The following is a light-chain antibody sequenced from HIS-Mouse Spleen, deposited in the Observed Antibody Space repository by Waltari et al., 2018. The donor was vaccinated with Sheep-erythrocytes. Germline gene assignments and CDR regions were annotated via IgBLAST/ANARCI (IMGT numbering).Light chain of an antibody. Sequence: QSALTQPRSVSGSPGQSVTIPCTGTSSDGGGDKYVSWYQQHPGKAPKLMIYDVSKRPSGVPDRFSGSKSGNTASLTISGLQAEDEADYYCCSYAGSYNHVFATGTKVTVL. CDR2: DVS. CDR1: SSDGGGDKY. J-gene: IGLJ1*01. CDR3: CSYAGSYNHV. V-gene: IGLV2-11*01.